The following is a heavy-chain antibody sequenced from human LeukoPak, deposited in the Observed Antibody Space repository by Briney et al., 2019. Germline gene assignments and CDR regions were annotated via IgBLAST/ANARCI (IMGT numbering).Heavy chain of an antibody. Sequence: GGTLRLSCAASGFTFSSYAMHWVRQAPGKGLKYVSAISSNGGSTYYANSVKGRFTISRDNSKNTLYLQMGSLRAEDMAVYYCARGKQLYFDYWGQGTLVTVSS. V-gene: IGHV3-64*01. J-gene: IGHJ4*02. CDR2: ISSNGGST. CDR1: GFTFSSYA. D-gene: IGHD5-18*01. CDR3: ARGKQLYFDY.